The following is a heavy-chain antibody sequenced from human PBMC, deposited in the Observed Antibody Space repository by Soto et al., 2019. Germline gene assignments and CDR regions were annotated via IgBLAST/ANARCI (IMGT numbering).Heavy chain of an antibody. D-gene: IGHD2-2*02. CDR3: ARAVRYCSSTSCYIGPYYYYYGMDV. Sequence: EVQLVESGGGLVKPGGSLRLSCAASGFTFSSYSMNWVRQAPGKGLEWVSSISSSSSYIYYADSVKGRFTISRDNAKNSLYLQMNSLRAEDTAVYYCARAVRYCSSTSCYIGPYYYYYGMDVWGQGTTVTVSS. CDR1: GFTFSSYS. CDR2: ISSSSSYI. J-gene: IGHJ6*02. V-gene: IGHV3-21*01.